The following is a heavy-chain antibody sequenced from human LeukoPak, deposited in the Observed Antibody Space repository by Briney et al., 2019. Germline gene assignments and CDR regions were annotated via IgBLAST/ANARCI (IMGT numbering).Heavy chain of an antibody. J-gene: IGHJ4*02. CDR2: ISGSGGGT. CDR1: GFTFSSYA. CDR3: AKPGRGIAAAGPIDY. V-gene: IGHV3-23*01. Sequence: GGSLRLSCAASGFTFSSYAMSWVRQAPGKGLEWVSAISGSGGGTYYADSVKGRFTISRDNSKNTLYLQMDSLRAEDTAVYYCAKPGRGIAAAGPIDYWGQGTLVTVSS. D-gene: IGHD6-13*01.